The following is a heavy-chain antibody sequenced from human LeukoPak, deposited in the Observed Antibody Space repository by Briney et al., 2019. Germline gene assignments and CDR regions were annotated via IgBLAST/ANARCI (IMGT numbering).Heavy chain of an antibody. D-gene: IGHD3-10*01. CDR3: AREEPYGSRSYGAEYFEH. CDR2: LYHTGST. CDR1: AYSISRGYY. J-gene: IGHJ1*01. V-gene: IGHV4-38-2*02. Sequence: PSETLSLTCDVSAYSISRGYYWGWIRQPPGKGLEWIGSLYHTGSTYYNPSLKSRVTISVDTSKNQFSLKLCSVTAADTAVYYCAREEPYGSRSYGAEYFEHWGQGTLVTVSS.